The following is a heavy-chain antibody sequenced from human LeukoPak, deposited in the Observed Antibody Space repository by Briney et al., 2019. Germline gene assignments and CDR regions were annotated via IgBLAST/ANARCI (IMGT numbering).Heavy chain of an antibody. Sequence: GRSLRLSCAASGFTFNGHAMHWVRQAPGKGLEWVSGIHLKNGRVGYADSVKGRFTISRDNAKNSLYLQMDSLTVEDTAMYYCVTEGSLGYAYFYWGQGTLVTVPS. D-gene: IGHD5-18*01. CDR3: VTEGSLGYAYFY. J-gene: IGHJ4*02. V-gene: IGHV3-9*01. CDR2: IHLKNGRV. CDR1: GFTFNGHA.